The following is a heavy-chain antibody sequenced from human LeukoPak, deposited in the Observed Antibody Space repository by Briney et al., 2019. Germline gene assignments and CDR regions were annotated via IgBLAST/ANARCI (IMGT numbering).Heavy chain of an antibody. CDR1: GFTFRSYT. CDR2: ISDSSTYI. Sequence: GGSLRLSCAASGFTFRSYTMNWVRQAPGKGLEWVSSISDSSTYIYYADSVKGRFTISRDNAKNSLYLQMNSLRAEDTAVYYCAREVSLEWLPFDYWGQGTLVTVSS. CDR3: AREVSLEWLPFDY. D-gene: IGHD3-3*01. V-gene: IGHV3-21*01. J-gene: IGHJ4*02.